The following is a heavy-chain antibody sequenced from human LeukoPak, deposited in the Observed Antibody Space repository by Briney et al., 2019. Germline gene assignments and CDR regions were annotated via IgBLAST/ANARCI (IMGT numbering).Heavy chain of an antibody. V-gene: IGHV4-34*01. CDR1: GGSFSGYY. D-gene: IGHD3-22*01. J-gene: IGHJ4*02. CDR3: ARAGVRYYDSSGYRY. CDR2: INHSGST. Sequence: PSETLSLTCAVYGGSFSGYYWSWIRQPPGKGLEWIGEINHSGSTNYNPSLKSRVTISVDTSKNQFSLKLSSVTAADTAVYYCARAGVRYYDSSGYRYWGQGTLVTVSS.